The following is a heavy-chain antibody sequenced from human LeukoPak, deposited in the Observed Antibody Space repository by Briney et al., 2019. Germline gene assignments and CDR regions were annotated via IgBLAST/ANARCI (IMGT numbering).Heavy chain of an antibody. CDR3: VRESEYYFDHSASFDY. J-gene: IGHJ4*02. V-gene: IGHV3-30-3*01. D-gene: IGHD3-22*01. CDR1: GFTFTAYL. Sequence: GGSLRLSCAASGFTFTAYLIHWVRQAPGKGLEWVTVMSSDGNAMFYADSVKGRFTISRDNSKNTLYLQMNSLRAEDTAVYYCVRESEYYFDHSASFDYWGQGTLVTVSS. CDR2: MSSDGNAM.